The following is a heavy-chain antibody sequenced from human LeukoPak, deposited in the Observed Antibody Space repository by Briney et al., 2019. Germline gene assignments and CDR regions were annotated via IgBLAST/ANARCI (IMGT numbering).Heavy chain of an antibody. D-gene: IGHD3-10*01. J-gene: IGHJ4*02. V-gene: IGHV3-53*01. CDR3: AKEYDSGGYGAYFDY. CDR2: IYSGGST. CDR1: GFTVSSNY. Sequence: GGSLRLSCAASGFTVSSNYMSWVRQAPGKGLEWVSVIYSGGSTYYADSVKGRFTISRDNSKNTLYLQMNSLRAEDTAVYYCAKEYDSGGYGAYFDYWGQGTLVTVSS.